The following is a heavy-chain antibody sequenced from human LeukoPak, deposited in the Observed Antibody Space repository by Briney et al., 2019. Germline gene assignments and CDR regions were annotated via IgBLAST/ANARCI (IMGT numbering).Heavy chain of an antibody. CDR3: ARGYCSGGSCSYYFDY. V-gene: IGHV1-46*01. J-gene: IGHJ4*02. Sequence: ASVKVSCKASGYTFTSYYMHWVRQAPGQGLEWMGIINPSGGSTSYAQKFQGRVTMTRDTSISTAYMELSRLRSDDTAVYYCARGYCSGGSCSYYFDYWGQGTLVTVSS. CDR2: INPSGGST. CDR1: GYTFTSYY. D-gene: IGHD2-15*01.